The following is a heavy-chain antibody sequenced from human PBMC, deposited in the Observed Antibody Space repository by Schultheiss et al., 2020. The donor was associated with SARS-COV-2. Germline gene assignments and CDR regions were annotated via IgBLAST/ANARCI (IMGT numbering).Heavy chain of an antibody. CDR2: IWYDGSNK. D-gene: IGHD2-2*01. CDR1: GFTFSGSA. J-gene: IGHJ6*02. CDR3: AGGVVVPAAMLKRSDQHYYYYGMDV. Sequence: GGSLRLSCAASGFTFSGSAMHWVRQAPGKGLEWVAVIWYDGSNKYYADSVKGRFTISRDNSKNTLYLQMNSLRAEDTAVYYCAGGVVVPAAMLKRSDQHYYYYGMDVWGQGTTVTVSS. V-gene: IGHV3-33*08.